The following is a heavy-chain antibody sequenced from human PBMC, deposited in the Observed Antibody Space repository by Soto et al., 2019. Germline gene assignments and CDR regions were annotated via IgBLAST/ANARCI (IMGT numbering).Heavy chain of an antibody. CDR1: GFTFSSYA. CDR2: ISYDGSNK. J-gene: IGHJ4*02. CDR3: AKDGFDY. V-gene: IGHV3-30*18. Sequence: GGSLRLSCAASGFTFSSYAMSWVRQAPGKGLEWVAVISYDGSNKYYADSVKGRFTISRDNSKNTLYLQMNSLRAEDTAVYYCAKDGFDYWGQGTLVTV.